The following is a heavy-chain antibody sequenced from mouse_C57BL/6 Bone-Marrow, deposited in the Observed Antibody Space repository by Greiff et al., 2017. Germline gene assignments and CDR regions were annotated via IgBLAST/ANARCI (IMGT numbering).Heavy chain of an antibody. J-gene: IGHJ2*01. CDR3: TRDGSTEGVFDY. CDR1: GYTFTDYE. Sequence: QVQLQQSGAELVRPGASVTLSCKASGYTFTDYEMHWVKQTPVHGLEWIGAIDPETGGTAYNQKFKGKAILTADKSSSTAYMELRSLTSEDSAVYYCTRDGSTEGVFDYWGQGTTLTVSS. CDR2: IDPETGGT. D-gene: IGHD1-1*01. V-gene: IGHV1-15*01.